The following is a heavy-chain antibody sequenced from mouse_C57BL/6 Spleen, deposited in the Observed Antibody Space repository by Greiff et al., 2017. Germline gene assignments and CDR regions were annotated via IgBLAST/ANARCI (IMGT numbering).Heavy chain of an antibody. D-gene: IGHD1-1*01. CDR2: ISSGGSYT. CDR3: ARRYGSSLWYFDV. V-gene: IGHV5-6*01. J-gene: IGHJ1*03. Sequence: VQLKESGGDLVKPGGSLKLSCAASGFTFSSYGMSWVRQTPDKRLEWVATISSGGSYTYYPDSVKGRFTISRDNAKNTLYLQMSSLKSEDTAMYYCARRYGSSLWYFDVWGTGTTVTVSS. CDR1: GFTFSSYG.